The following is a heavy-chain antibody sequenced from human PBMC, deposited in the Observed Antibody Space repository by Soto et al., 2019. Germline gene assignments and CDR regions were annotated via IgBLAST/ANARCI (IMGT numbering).Heavy chain of an antibody. Sequence: SETLSLTCAVSGGSISSSNWWSWVRQPPGKGLEWIGEIYHSGSTNYNPSLKSRVTISVDKSKNQFSLKLSSVTAADTAVYYCARTHDIVVVTAILGYGMDVWGQGTTVTVSS. J-gene: IGHJ6*02. D-gene: IGHD2-21*02. CDR2: IYHSGST. V-gene: IGHV4-4*02. CDR3: ARTHDIVVVTAILGYGMDV. CDR1: GGSISSSNW.